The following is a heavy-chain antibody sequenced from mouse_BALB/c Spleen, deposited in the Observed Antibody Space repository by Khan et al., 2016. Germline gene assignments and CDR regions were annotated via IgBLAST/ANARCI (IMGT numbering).Heavy chain of an antibody. V-gene: IGHV1S56*01. Sequence: VQLQESGPELVKPGASVRISCKASGYTFTSYYIHWVKQRPGQGLEWIGWIYPGNVNTKYNEKFKGKATLTADKSSSTAYMQLSSLTSEDSAVYCCARSYYRYDEGLAYWGQGTLVTVSA. CDR1: GYTFTSYY. D-gene: IGHD2-14*01. CDR2: IYPGNVNT. CDR3: ARSYYRYDEGLAY. J-gene: IGHJ3*01.